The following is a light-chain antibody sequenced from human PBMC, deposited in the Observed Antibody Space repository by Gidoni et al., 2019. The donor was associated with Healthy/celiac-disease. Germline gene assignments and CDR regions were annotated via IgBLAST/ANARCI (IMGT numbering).Light chain of an antibody. CDR2: AAS. Sequence: DIQMTQSPSSLSASVGDRVTITFRASQSISSYLNWYQQKPGKAPKLLIYAASSLQSGVPSRCSGSGSGTDFTLTISSLQPEDFATYYCQQSYSTPLYTFXXXTKLEIK. V-gene: IGKV1-39*01. CDR3: QQSYSTPLYT. J-gene: IGKJ2*01. CDR1: QSISSY.